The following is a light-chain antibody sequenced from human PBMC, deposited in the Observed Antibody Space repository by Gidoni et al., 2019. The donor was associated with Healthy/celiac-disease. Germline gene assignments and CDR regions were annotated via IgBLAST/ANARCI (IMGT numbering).Light chain of an antibody. V-gene: IGLV3-25*02. CDR2: KDR. Sequence: SYELTPPPAVSVSPGPTARITCSGDALPKQYAYWYQQKPGQAPVLVIYKDRERPSGIPERFSGSSSGTTVTLTISGVQAEDEADYYCQSADSSGTYPVFGGGTKLTVL. CDR3: QSADSSGTYPV. J-gene: IGLJ3*02. CDR1: ALPKQY.